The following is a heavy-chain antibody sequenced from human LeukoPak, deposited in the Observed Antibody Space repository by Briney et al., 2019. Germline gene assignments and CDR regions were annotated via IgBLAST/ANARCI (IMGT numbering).Heavy chain of an antibody. CDR3: ARISGTLCFGL. D-gene: IGHD1-7*01. Sequence: PGGSLRLSCAASGFSVSYNYMSWVRQAPARGLEWVSVIYAGGDTYYADSVKGRFTISRDNSKNTVYLQMHSLRADDTAVYYCARISGTLCFGLWGLGTLVTVSS. V-gene: IGHV3-66*01. CDR2: IYAGGDT. J-gene: IGHJ4*02. CDR1: GFSVSYNY.